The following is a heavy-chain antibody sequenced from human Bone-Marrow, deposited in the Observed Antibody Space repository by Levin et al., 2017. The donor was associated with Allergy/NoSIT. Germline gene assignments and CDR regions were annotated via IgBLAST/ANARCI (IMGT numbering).Heavy chain of an antibody. CDR2: MSPTSGLT. D-gene: IGHD7-27*01. CDR3: ARGNAVTGDY. Sequence: GESLKISCKTSGYTFTSYDINWVRQASGQGLEWMGWMSPTSGLTGYAQKFQGRVSMTWDTSTATAYMELSSLTSEDSAVYLCARGNAVTGDYWGQGTLVTVSS. V-gene: IGHV1-8*01. J-gene: IGHJ4*02. CDR1: GYTFTSYD.